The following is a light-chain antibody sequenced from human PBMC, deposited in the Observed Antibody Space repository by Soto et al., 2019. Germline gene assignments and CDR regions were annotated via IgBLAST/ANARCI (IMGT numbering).Light chain of an antibody. V-gene: IGKV4-1*01. CDR2: WAS. J-gene: IGKJ4*01. Sequence: DIVLTQTPDSLAVSLGERATINCKSSQSVFYSSNSKNYLDWYQQKPGQPPKLLIYWASTRDSGVPDRFTGSGSGTDFTLTLNSLQAEDVAVYYCQQYYRSPLTFGGGTKVEI. CDR1: QSVFYSSNSKNY. CDR3: QQYYRSPLT.